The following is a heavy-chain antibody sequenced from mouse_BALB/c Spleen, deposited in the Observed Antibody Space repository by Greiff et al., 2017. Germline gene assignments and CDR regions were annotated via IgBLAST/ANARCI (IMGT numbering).Heavy chain of an antibody. V-gene: IGHV1-9*01. CDR2: ILPGSGST. Sequence: QVQLKQSGAELMKPGASVKISCKATGYTFSSYWIEWVKQRPGHGLEWIGEILPGSGSTNYNEKFKGKATFTADTSSNTAYMQLSSLTSEDSAVYYCARDDYDPYYYAMDYWGQGTSVTVSS. CDR3: ARDDYDPYYYAMDY. J-gene: IGHJ4*01. CDR1: GYTFSSYW. D-gene: IGHD2-4*01.